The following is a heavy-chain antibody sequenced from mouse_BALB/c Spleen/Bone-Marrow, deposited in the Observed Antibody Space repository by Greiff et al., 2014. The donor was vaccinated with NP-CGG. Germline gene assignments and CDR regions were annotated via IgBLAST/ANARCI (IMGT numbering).Heavy chain of an antibody. J-gene: IGHJ3*01. CDR1: DYTFTSYT. Sequence: VKLMESAAELARPGASVKMSCKASDYTFTSYTIHWVEQRPGQGLEWIGYINPSSGYTDYNQRFNDKTTLTTDKSSSTAYMQLSSLTSEDSAVYYCARLNYGNPFAYWGQGTLVTVSA. CDR2: INPSSGYT. V-gene: IGHV1-4*02. CDR3: ARLNYGNPFAY. D-gene: IGHD2-1*01.